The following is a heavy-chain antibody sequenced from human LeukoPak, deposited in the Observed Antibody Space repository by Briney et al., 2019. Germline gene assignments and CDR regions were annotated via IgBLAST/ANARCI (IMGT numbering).Heavy chain of an antibody. CDR3: ARGGTKQLWSASDY. CDR2: IIPIFGTA. J-gene: IGHJ4*02. D-gene: IGHD5-18*01. Sequence: ASVKVSCKASGGTFSSYAISWVRQAPGQGLERMGGIIPIFGTANYAQKFQGRVTITADESTSTAYMELSSLRSEDTAVYYCARGGTKQLWSASDYWGQGTLVTVSS. CDR1: GGTFSSYA. V-gene: IGHV1-69*13.